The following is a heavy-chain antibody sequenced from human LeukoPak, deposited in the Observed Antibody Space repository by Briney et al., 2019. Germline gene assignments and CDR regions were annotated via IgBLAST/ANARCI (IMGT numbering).Heavy chain of an antibody. J-gene: IGHJ3*02. V-gene: IGHV3-7*01. D-gene: IGHD2-15*01. CDR2: IKQDGSEK. CDR3: ARDAGYCSGGSCPLVANAFDI. Sequence: GGSLRLSCAASGFTFSSYWMSWVRQAPGKGLEWVSNIKQDGSEKYYVDSVKGRFTISRDNAKNSLYLQMNSLRAEDTAVYYCARDAGYCSGGSCPLVANAFDIWGQGTMVTVSS. CDR1: GFTFSSYW.